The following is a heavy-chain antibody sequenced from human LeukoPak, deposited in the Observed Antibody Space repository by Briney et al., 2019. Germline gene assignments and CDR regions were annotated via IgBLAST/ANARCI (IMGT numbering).Heavy chain of an antibody. Sequence: ASVKVSCKASGYTFTSYAMNWVRQAPGQGLEWMGWINTNTGNPTYAQGFTGRFVFSLDTSVSTAYLQISSLKAEDTAVYYCARSRDLLRLGELSSVPPFDYWGQGTLVTVSS. V-gene: IGHV7-4-1*02. CDR2: INTNTGNP. CDR3: ARSRDLLRLGELSSVPPFDY. J-gene: IGHJ4*02. CDR1: GYTFTSYA. D-gene: IGHD3-16*02.